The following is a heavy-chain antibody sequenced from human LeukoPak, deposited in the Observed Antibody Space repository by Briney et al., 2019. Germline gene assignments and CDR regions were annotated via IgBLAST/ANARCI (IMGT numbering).Heavy chain of an antibody. CDR1: GFTFSSYW. J-gene: IGHJ6*03. Sequence: GGSLRLSCAASGFTFSSYWMSWVRQAPGKGLEWVANINQDGSGKYYVDSVKGRFTISRDNSKNTLYLQMNSLRAEDTAVYYCAKGRSEGYCSSTSCHRPYYYMDVWGKGTTVTVSS. CDR3: AKGRSEGYCSSTSCHRPYYYMDV. V-gene: IGHV3-7*01. D-gene: IGHD2-2*01. CDR2: INQDGSGK.